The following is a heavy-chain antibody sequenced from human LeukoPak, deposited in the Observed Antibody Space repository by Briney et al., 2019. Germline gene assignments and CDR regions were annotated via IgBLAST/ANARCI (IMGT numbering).Heavy chain of an antibody. V-gene: IGHV4-59*01. CDR2: IYYSGST. J-gene: IGHJ6*03. CDR3: ARAGDIVVVPAATIISHHYYYYMDV. D-gene: IGHD2-2*01. Sequence: PSETLSLTCTVSDDSISSYYWSWIRQPPGKGLEWIGYIYYSGSTNYNPSLKSRVTISVDTSKNQFSLKLSSVTAADTAEYYCARAGDIVVVPAATIISHHYYYYMDVWGKGTTVTVSS. CDR1: DDSISSYY.